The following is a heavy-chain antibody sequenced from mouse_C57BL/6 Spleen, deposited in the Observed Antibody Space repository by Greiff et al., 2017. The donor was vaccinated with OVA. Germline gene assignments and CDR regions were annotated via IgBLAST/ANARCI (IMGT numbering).Heavy chain of an antibody. Sequence: EVKLMESGGDLVKPGGSLKLSCAASGFTFSSYGMSWVRQTPDKRLEWVATISSGGSYTSYPASVKGRFTISRDNAKNTLYLQMSSLKSEDTARYYCARRLYDGYYEAMDYWGQGTSVTVSS. CDR2: ISSGGSYT. CDR1: GFTFSSYG. J-gene: IGHJ4*01. V-gene: IGHV5-6*02. D-gene: IGHD2-3*01. CDR3: ARRLYDGYYEAMDY.